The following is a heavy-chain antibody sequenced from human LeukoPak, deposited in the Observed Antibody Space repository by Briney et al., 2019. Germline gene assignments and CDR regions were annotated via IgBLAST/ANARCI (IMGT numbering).Heavy chain of an antibody. CDR1: GYTFTSYD. Sequence: KPGASVKVSCKASGYTFTSYDINWVRQATGQGLEWMGWINPNSGGTNYAQKFQGRVTMTRDTSISTAYMELSRLRSDDTAVYYCARPYYYDSSGYYPFDYWGQGTLVTVSS. CDR3: ARPYYYDSSGYYPFDY. D-gene: IGHD3-22*01. CDR2: INPNSGGT. J-gene: IGHJ4*02. V-gene: IGHV1-2*02.